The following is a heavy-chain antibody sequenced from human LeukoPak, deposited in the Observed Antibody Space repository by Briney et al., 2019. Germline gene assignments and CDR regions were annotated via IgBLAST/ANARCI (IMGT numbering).Heavy chain of an antibody. CDR3: ARISLSGLWSTLNAFDI. CDR1: GYTFKNYG. V-gene: IGHV1-18*01. Sequence: ASVKVSCKASGYTFKNYGISWVRQAPGQGLEWMGWISAYNGNTNYAQKFQGRVTMTTDTSTDTAYVEVRSLRSDDTALYYCARISLSGLWSTLNAFDIWGQGTMVTVSP. CDR2: ISAYNGNT. D-gene: IGHD3-3*01. J-gene: IGHJ3*02.